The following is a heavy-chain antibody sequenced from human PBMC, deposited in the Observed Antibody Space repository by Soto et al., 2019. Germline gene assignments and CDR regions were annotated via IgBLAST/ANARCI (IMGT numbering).Heavy chain of an antibody. J-gene: IGHJ3*01. CDR1: GFTVSNNY. D-gene: IGHD3-22*01. CDR3: ARGLKVRHDAFDL. V-gene: IGHV3-53*01. Sequence: GGSLRLSCAPSGFTVSNNYMNWVRQAPGKGLEWVSIIYSDGSTYYADYVKGRFTISRDNSKNTLYLQMDSLRAEDTAVYFCARGLKVRHDAFDLWGPGTMVTVSS. CDR2: IYSDGST.